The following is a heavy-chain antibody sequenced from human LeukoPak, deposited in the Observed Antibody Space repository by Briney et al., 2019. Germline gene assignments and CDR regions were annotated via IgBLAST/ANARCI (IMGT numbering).Heavy chain of an antibody. Sequence: GGSLRLSCAASGFTFSSYAMSWVRQAPGKGLEWVSAISGSSGSTYYADSVKGRFTISRDNSKNTLYLQMNSLRAEDTAVYYRAKDRRIYYYYMDVWGKGTTVTVSS. J-gene: IGHJ6*03. V-gene: IGHV3-23*01. CDR1: GFTFSSYA. D-gene: IGHD2-15*01. CDR3: AKDRRIYYYYMDV. CDR2: ISGSSGST.